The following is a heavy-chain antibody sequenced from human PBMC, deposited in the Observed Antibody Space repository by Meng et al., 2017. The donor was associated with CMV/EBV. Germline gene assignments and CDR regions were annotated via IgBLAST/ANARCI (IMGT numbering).Heavy chain of an antibody. CDR2: IVVGSGNT. V-gene: IGHV1-58*01. CDR1: GFIFTSSA. CDR3: AAGGNIVVVPAATMGESEYFQH. J-gene: IGHJ1*01. D-gene: IGHD2-2*01. Sequence: SVKVSCKASGFIFTSSAVQWVRQARGQRLEWIGWIVVGSGNTNYAQKFQERVTITRDMSTSTAYMELSSLRSEDTAVYYCAAGGNIVVVPAATMGESEYFQHWGQGTLVTVSS.